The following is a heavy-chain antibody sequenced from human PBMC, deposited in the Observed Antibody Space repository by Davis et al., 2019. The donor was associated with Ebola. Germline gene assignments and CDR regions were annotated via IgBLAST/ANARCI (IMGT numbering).Heavy chain of an antibody. J-gene: IGHJ4*02. D-gene: IGHD2-15*01. V-gene: IGHV1-3*01. CDR3: ARYLVVAATPDY. Sequence: AASVKVSCKASGYTFTSYAMHWVRQAPGQRLEWMGWINAGNGNTKYSQKLQGRVTMTTDTSTSTAYMELRSLRSDDTAVYYCARYLVVAATPDYWGQGTLVTVSS. CDR1: GYTFTSYA. CDR2: INAGNGNT.